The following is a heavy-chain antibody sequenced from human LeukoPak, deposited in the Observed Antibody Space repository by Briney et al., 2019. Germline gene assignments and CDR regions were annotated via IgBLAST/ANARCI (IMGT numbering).Heavy chain of an antibody. Sequence: SVKVSCKASGGTFSSYAISWVRQAPGQGLEWMGEIIPIFGTANYAQKFQGRVTITTDESTSTAYMELSSLRSEDTAVYYCAREPYSGSYHDAFDIWGQGTMVTVSS. CDR3: AREPYSGSYHDAFDI. J-gene: IGHJ3*02. CDR1: GGTFSSYA. V-gene: IGHV1-69*05. CDR2: IIPIFGTA. D-gene: IGHD1-26*01.